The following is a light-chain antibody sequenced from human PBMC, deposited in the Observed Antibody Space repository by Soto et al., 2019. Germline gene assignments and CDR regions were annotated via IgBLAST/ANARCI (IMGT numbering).Light chain of an antibody. J-gene: IGLJ1*01. Sequence: QSALTQPAPVSGSPGQSITISCTGTRSDVGGYNYVSWYQQHPGKAPKLMIYEVSNRPSGVSNRFSGSKSGNTASLTISGLQAEDEADYYCSSYTSSSIDYVFGTGTKLTVL. V-gene: IGLV2-14*01. CDR2: EVS. CDR3: SSYTSSSIDYV. CDR1: RSDVGGYNY.